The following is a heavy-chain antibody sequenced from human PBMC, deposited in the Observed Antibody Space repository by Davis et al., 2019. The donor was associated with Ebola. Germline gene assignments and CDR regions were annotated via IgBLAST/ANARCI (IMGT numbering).Heavy chain of an antibody. CDR2: ISYDGNEL. CDR3: ARVFMLRRGTPENFFDP. D-gene: IGHD3-10*02. J-gene: IGHJ5*02. Sequence: PGESLKISCAASGFIFDDYAMHWVRQAPGKGLQWVAVISYDGNELYHADSVRGRFSISRDNSKNTLYLQMNSLRIEDTALYYCARVFMLRRGTPENFFDPWGQGTLVTVSS. CDR1: GFIFDDYA. V-gene: IGHV3-30-3*01.